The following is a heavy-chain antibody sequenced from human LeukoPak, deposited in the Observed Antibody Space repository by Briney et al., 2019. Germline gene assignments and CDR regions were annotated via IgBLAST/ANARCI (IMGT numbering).Heavy chain of an antibody. J-gene: IGHJ2*01. D-gene: IGHD4-17*01. Sequence: SETLSLTCAVYGGSFSGYYWSWIRQPPGKGLEWIGEINHSGSTNYNPSLKSRVTISVDTSKNHFSLKLTSVTAADTAVYYCARIYGDYWYFDLWGRGTLVTVSS. CDR1: GGSFSGYY. CDR3: ARIYGDYWYFDL. V-gene: IGHV4-34*01. CDR2: INHSGST.